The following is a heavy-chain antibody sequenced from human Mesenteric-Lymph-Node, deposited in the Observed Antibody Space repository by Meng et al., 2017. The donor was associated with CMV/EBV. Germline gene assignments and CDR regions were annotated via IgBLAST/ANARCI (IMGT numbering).Heavy chain of an antibody. Sequence: GSLRLSCTVSGGSISNSNWWTWVRQPPGKGLEWIGEIFHTGNTNYNPSLKSRVTISIDKSKSQFSLNLRSVTAADTAVYYCARERRMTTVTSGGMDVWGQGATVTVSS. V-gene: IGHV4-4*02. CDR1: GGSISNSNW. CDR2: IFHTGNT. D-gene: IGHD4-11*01. CDR3: ARERRMTTVTSGGMDV. J-gene: IGHJ6*02.